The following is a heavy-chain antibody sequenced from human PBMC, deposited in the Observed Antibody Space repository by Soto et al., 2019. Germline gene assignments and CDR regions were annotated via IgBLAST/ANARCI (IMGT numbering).Heavy chain of an antibody. CDR3: ARVRIAGSLYYYYGMDV. V-gene: IGHV3-30-3*01. J-gene: IGHJ6*02. Sequence: QVQLVESGGGVVQPGRSLRLSCAASGFTFSSYAMHWVRQAPGKGLEWVAVISYDGSNKYYADSVKGRFTISRDNSKNTLYLQMNSLRAEDTAVYYCARVRIAGSLYYYYGMDVWGQGTTVTVSS. D-gene: IGHD6-13*01. CDR1: GFTFSSYA. CDR2: ISYDGSNK.